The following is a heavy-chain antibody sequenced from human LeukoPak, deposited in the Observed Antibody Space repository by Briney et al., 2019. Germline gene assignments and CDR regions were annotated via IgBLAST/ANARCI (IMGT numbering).Heavy chain of an antibody. D-gene: IGHD6-19*01. CDR1: GYSFTNYW. J-gene: IGHJ4*02. V-gene: IGHV5-51*01. CDR3: ARRGVAGDYYFDY. Sequence: GESLKISCKGSGYSFTNYWIGWVRQMPGKGLEWMGIIYPGDSDTRYSPSFQGQVAISADKSISTAYLQWSSLKASDTAMYYCARRGVAGDYYFDYWGQGTLVTVSS. CDR2: IYPGDSDT.